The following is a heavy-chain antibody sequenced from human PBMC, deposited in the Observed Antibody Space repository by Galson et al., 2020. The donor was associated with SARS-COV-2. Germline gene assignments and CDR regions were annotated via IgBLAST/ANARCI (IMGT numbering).Heavy chain of an antibody. D-gene: IGHD3-10*01. CDR3: AKDAGSGSYYIWRGQFDY. CDR2: ISYDGSNK. CDR1: GFTFSSYG. J-gene: IGHJ4*02. V-gene: IGHV3-30*18. Sequence: GGSLRLSCAASGFTFSSYGMHWVRQAPGKGLEWVAVISYDGSNKYYADSVKGRFTISRDNSKNTLYLQMNSLRAEDTAVYYCAKDAGSGSYYIWRGQFDYWGQGTLVTVSS.